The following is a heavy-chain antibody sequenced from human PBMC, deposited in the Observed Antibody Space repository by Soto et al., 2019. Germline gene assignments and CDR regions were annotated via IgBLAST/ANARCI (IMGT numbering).Heavy chain of an antibody. J-gene: IGHJ3*02. CDR2: IYSGGST. CDR1: GFTVSSNY. D-gene: IGHD3-3*01. Sequence: GALRLSCAASGFTVSSNYMSWVRQAPGKGLEWVSVIYSGGSTYYADSVKGRFTISRDNSKNTLYLQMNSLRAEDTAVYYCARDRYDFWSGYFVGGSQGPAFDIWGQGTMVTVSS. CDR3: ARDRYDFWSGYFVGGSQGPAFDI. V-gene: IGHV3-66*01.